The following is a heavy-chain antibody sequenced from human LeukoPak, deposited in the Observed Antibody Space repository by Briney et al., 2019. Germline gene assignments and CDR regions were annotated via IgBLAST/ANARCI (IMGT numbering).Heavy chain of an antibody. Sequence: SETLSLTCTVSGGSISNYYWSWIRQPAGKGLEWIGRINTSGSTNYNPSLESRVTMSVDTSNNQFSLKLNPVTAADTAVYFCARSRGTALITRFDYWGQGTLVTVSS. V-gene: IGHV4-4*07. D-gene: IGHD5-18*01. CDR1: GGSISNYY. CDR2: INTSGST. CDR3: ARSRGTALITRFDY. J-gene: IGHJ4*02.